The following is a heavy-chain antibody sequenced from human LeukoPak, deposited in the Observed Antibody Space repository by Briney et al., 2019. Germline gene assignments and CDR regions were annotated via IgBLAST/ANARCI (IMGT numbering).Heavy chain of an antibody. J-gene: IGHJ5*02. Sequence: SETLSLTCSVSGGSISSYYWSWIRQPPGKGLEWIGYIYYSGSTNYDPSLKSRVTISVDTSKNQFSLKLSSVTAADTAVYYCARGRQTGTYYDFWSGYYPNWFDPWGQGTLVTVSS. V-gene: IGHV4-59*01. CDR3: ARGRQTGTYYDFWSGYYPNWFDP. CDR1: GGSISSYY. CDR2: IYYSGST. D-gene: IGHD3-3*01.